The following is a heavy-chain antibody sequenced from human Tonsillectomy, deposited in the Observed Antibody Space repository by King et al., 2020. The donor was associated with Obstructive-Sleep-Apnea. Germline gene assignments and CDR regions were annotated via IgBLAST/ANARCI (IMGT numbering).Heavy chain of an antibody. CDR3: ARGDCSGASCYSLSAFDI. D-gene: IGHD2-15*01. CDR2: IGTAGDT. Sequence: VQLVESGGGLVQPGGSLRLSCAASGFTFSSYDMHWVRQAPGKGLEWVSVIGTAGDTYYPGSVNGRFTISRENAKNSLYLQMNSLRAGDTAVYYCARGDCSGASCYSLSAFDIWGQGTVVTVSS. CDR1: GFTFSSYD. J-gene: IGHJ3*02. V-gene: IGHV3-13*01.